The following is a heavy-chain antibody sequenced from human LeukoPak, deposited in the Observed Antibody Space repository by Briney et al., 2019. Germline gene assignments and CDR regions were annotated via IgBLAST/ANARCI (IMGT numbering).Heavy chain of an antibody. Sequence: SETLSLTCTVSGGSISSYYWNWIRQPPGKGLEWIGYIYYSGSTNYNPSLKSRVIISVGTSKNQFSLKLSSVTAGDTAVYYCARDRGDYSWFDPWGQGTLVTVSS. V-gene: IGHV4-59*01. CDR2: IYYSGST. J-gene: IGHJ5*02. D-gene: IGHD4-17*01. CDR3: ARDRGDYSWFDP. CDR1: GGSISSYY.